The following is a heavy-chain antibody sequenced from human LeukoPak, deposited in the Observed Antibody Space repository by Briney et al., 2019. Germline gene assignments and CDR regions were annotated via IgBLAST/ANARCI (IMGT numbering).Heavy chain of an antibody. Sequence: GGSLRLSCAASGFTLSTYSMNWVRQAPGKGLEWVSYIGSSIYYADSVKGRFTISRDHAKNSLYLQMNSLRAEDTAVYYRARDSSWSFDYWGQGTLVTVSS. D-gene: IGHD6-13*01. V-gene: IGHV3-48*01. CDR2: IGSSI. CDR1: GFTLSTYS. CDR3: ARDSSWSFDY. J-gene: IGHJ4*02.